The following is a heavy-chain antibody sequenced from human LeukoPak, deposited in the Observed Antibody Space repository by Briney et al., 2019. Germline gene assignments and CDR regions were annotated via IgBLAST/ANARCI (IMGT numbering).Heavy chain of an antibody. V-gene: IGHV4-39*01. J-gene: IGHJ4*02. Sequence: SETLSLTCTVSGGSISSSSYYWGWIRQPPGKGLEWIGSIYYSGSTYYNPSLKSRVTISVDTSKNQFSLKLSSVTAADTAVYYCARRNWWYYFDYWGQGTLVTVSS. CDR3: ARRNWWYYFDY. D-gene: IGHD2-15*01. CDR1: GGSISSSSYY. CDR2: IYYSGST.